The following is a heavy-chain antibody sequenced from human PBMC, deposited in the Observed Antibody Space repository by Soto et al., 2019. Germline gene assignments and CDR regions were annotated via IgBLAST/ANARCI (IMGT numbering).Heavy chain of an antibody. J-gene: IGHJ3*02. V-gene: IGHV1-18*01. Sequence: QVQLVQSGAEVKKPGASVKVSCKASGYTFTSYGIILVRQAPGQGLEWMGWISAYNGNTNYAQKLQGRVTMTTDTSTSTAYMELRSLRSDDTAVYYCARPGSYDSSGSRRGNAFDIWGQGTMVTVSS. CDR2: ISAYNGNT. CDR3: ARPGSYDSSGSRRGNAFDI. CDR1: GYTFTSYG. D-gene: IGHD3-22*01.